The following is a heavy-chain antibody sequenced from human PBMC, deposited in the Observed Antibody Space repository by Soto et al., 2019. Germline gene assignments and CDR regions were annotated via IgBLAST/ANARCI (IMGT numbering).Heavy chain of an antibody. J-gene: IGHJ6*02. V-gene: IGHV3-30*18. Sequence: GGSLRLSCAASGFTFSSYGMHWVRQAPGKGLEWVAVISYDGSNKYYADSVKGRFTISRDNSKNTLYLQMNSLGAEETAVYYCAKVDTAMVTVSYGMDVWGQGTTVTVSS. D-gene: IGHD5-18*01. CDR3: AKVDTAMVTVSYGMDV. CDR1: GFTFSSYG. CDR2: ISYDGSNK.